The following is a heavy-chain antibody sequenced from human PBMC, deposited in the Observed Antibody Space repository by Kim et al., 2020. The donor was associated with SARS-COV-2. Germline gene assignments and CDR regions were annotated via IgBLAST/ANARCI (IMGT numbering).Heavy chain of an antibody. CDR1: GYTFTSYG. V-gene: IGHV1-18*04. J-gene: IGHJ6*02. D-gene: IGHD5-12*01. Sequence: ASVKVSCKASGYTFTSYGISWVRQAPGQGLEWMGWISAYNGNTNYAQKLQGRVTMTTDTSTSTAYMELRSLRSDDTAVYYCASHSGYDSGADYYYYYGMDVWGQGTTVTVSS. CDR3: ASHSGYDSGADYYYYYGMDV. CDR2: ISAYNGNT.